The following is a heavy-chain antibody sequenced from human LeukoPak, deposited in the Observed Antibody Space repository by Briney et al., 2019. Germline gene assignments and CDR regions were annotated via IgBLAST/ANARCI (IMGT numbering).Heavy chain of an antibody. Sequence: SVKVSCKASGGTFSSYTISWVRQAPGQGLEWMGRIIPILGIANYAQKFQGRVTITTDESTSTAYMELSSLRSEDTAVYYCAVYYYDSSGYYYNYFDYWGQGTLVTVSS. CDR2: IIPILGIA. CDR3: AVYYYDSSGYYYNYFDY. CDR1: GGTFSSYT. D-gene: IGHD3-22*01. V-gene: IGHV1-69*02. J-gene: IGHJ4*02.